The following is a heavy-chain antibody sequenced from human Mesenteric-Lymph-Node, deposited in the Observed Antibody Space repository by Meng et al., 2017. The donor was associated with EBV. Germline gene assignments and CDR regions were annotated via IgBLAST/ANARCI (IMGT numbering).Heavy chain of an antibody. Sequence: QVQVQQWGLGMLPPSETLSLTCAVYGESFSGYYWSWIRQPPGKGLEWIGEINHSGTTNYNPSLESRVTISVDTSKNQLSLKLTSLTAADTAVYYCARLGNGHWGQGTLVTVSS. J-gene: IGHJ4*02. CDR3: ARLGNGH. CDR1: GESFSGYY. V-gene: IGHV4-34*01. CDR2: INHSGTT.